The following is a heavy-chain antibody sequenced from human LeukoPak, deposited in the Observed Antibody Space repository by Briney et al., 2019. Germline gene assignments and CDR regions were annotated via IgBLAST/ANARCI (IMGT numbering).Heavy chain of an antibody. J-gene: IGHJ3*02. CDR2: INHSGST. CDR3: ARTYCSSTSCYRFFAFDI. CDR1: GGSFSGYY. D-gene: IGHD2-2*01. Sequence: PSETLSLTCAVYGGSFSGYYWSWIRQPPGKGLEWIGEINHSGSTNYNPSLKSRVTISVDTSKNQFSLKLSSVTAADTAVYYCARTYCSSTSCYRFFAFDIWGQGTMVTVSS. V-gene: IGHV4-34*01.